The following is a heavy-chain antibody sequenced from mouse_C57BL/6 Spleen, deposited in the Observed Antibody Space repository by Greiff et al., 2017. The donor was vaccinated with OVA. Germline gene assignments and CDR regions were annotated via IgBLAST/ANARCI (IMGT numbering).Heavy chain of an antibody. J-gene: IGHJ3*01. CDR3: TTTTGFAY. Sequence: VQLQQSGAELVRPGASVRLSCTASGFNIKDDYMRWVKQTPEQGLAWIGWIAPENGDTEYASKLPGKATITADTSSNKAYLQLSSLTAEDTAVYYCTTTTGFAYWGQGTLVTVSS. V-gene: IGHV14-4*01. CDR2: IAPENGDT. CDR1: GFNIKDDY.